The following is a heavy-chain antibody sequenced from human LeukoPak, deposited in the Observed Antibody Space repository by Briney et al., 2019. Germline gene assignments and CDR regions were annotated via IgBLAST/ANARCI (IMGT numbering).Heavy chain of an antibody. CDR1: GGSISSYY. D-gene: IGHD6-13*01. V-gene: IGHV4-59*01. CDR3: ARGSKAAPGTFDY. J-gene: IGHJ4*02. Sequence: PSETPSLTCTVSGGSISSYYWSWIRQPPGKGLEWIGYIYYTGSTDYNPSLKSRVAISVDMSKNQFSLKLSSVTAADTAVYYCARGSKAAPGTFDYWGQGTLVTVSS. CDR2: IYYTGST.